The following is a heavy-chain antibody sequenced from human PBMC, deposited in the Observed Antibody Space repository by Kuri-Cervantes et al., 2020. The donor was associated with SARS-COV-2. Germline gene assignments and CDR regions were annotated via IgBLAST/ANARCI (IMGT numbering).Heavy chain of an antibody. CDR3: ARASSSYAFDI. D-gene: IGHD6-6*01. J-gene: IGHJ3*02. Sequence: SETLSLTCTVSGDSINSADYYWTWLRQPAGKGLEWIGYIYYSGSTNYNPSLKSRVTISVDTSKNQFSLKLSSVTAADTAVYYCARASSSYAFDIWGQGTMVTVSS. V-gene: IGHV4-61*10. CDR1: GDSINSADYY. CDR2: IYYSGST.